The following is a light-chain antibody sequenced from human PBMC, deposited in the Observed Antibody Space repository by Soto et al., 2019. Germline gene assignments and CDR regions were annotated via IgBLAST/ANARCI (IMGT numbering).Light chain of an antibody. CDR2: EVT. J-gene: IGLJ1*01. Sequence: SALTQPASVSGSPGQSITISCTGTTNDVGGYNYVSWYQQHPGKAPKLLIFEVTSRPSGVSDRFSGSKSGNTASLTISGLQAEDEADYYCSSYTSSNTLNYVFGYGTKVTVL. CDR3: SSYTSSNTLNYV. CDR1: TNDVGGYNY. V-gene: IGLV2-14*01.